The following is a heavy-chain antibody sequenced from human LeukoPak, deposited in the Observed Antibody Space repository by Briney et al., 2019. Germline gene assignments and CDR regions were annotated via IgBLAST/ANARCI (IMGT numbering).Heavy chain of an antibody. CDR2: IYYSGST. CDR1: GDSISTSSYY. V-gene: IGHV4-39*07. D-gene: IGHD2-8*01. J-gene: IGHJ5*02. CDR3: ARAVFRWFDP. Sequence: PSETLSLTCSVSGDSISTSSYYWGWIRQPPGKGLEWIGTIYYSGSTYYNPSLTSRVTISVDTSKNQFSLKLSSVTAADTAVYYCARAVFRWFDPWGQGTLVTVSS.